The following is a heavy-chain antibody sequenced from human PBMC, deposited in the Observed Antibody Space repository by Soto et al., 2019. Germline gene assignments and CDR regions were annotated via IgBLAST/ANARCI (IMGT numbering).Heavy chain of an antibody. CDR3: ARGKERTTVTYFDY. Sequence: SETLSLTCTVSGDSMSSYYWSWIRQPPGKGLEWIGYIYYSGSTTYNPSLRSRVTMSVDTSKNQFSLKLSSVTAADTAVYYCARGKERTTVTYFDYWGQGTLVTVSS. J-gene: IGHJ4*02. V-gene: IGHV4-59*12. D-gene: IGHD4-17*01. CDR1: GDSMSSYY. CDR2: IYYSGST.